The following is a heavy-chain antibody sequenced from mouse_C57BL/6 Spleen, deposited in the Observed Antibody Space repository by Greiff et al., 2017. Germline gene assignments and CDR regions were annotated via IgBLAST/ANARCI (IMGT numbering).Heavy chain of an antibody. CDR3: ARKLTGALDY. Sequence: EVKLEESGGGLVKPGGSLKLSCAASGFTFSDYGMHWVRQAPEKGLEWVAYISSGSSTIYYADTVKGRFTISRDNAKNTLFLQMTSLRSEDPAMYYCARKLTGALDYWGQGTTLTVSS. CDR2: ISSGSSTI. J-gene: IGHJ2*01. V-gene: IGHV5-17*01. CDR1: GFTFSDYG. D-gene: IGHD4-1*01.